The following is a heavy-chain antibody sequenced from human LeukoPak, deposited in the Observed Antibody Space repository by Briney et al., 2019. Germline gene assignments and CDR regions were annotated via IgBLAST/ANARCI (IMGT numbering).Heavy chain of an antibody. CDR3: ARGARGYSGYDPRTCWFDP. D-gene: IGHD5-12*01. Sequence: SETLSLTCTVSGGSISSSSYYWGWIRQPPGTGLEWIGSIYYSGSTYYNPSLKSRVTISVDTSKNQFSLKLSSVTAADTAVYYCARGARGYSGYDPRTCWFDPWGQGTLVTVSS. CDR1: GGSISSSSYY. CDR2: IYYSGST. J-gene: IGHJ5*02. V-gene: IGHV4-39*07.